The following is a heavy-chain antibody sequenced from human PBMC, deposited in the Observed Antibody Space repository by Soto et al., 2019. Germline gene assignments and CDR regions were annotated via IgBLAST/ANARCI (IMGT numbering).Heavy chain of an antibody. CDR3: AGYESRKYSDYKYGMDV. CDR2: IYPGDSET. D-gene: IGHD5-12*01. V-gene: IGHV5-51*01. J-gene: IGHJ6*02. CDR1: GYTFSTDW. Sequence: PGESLKISCKASGYTFSTDWIGWVRQKSGKGLEWMGIIYPGDSETRYSPSFQGQITMSVDESINTAYVQWSSLKASDTAIYFCAGYESRKYSDYKYGMDVWGQGTTVTVSS.